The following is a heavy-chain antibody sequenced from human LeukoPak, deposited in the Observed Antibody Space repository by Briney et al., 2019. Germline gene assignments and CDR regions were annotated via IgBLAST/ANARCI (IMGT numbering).Heavy chain of an antibody. CDR2: INSDGSST. CDR1: GFTCSSYW. V-gene: IGHV3-74*01. D-gene: IGHD6-13*01. J-gene: IGHJ4*02. Sequence: GGSLRLSCAASGFTCSSYWTHWVRQAPGKGLVWVSRINSDGSSTSYADSVKGRFTISRDNAKNTLYLQMNSLRAEDTAVYYCARVLYSSSWYLFDYWGQGTLVTVSS. CDR3: ARVLYSSSWYLFDY.